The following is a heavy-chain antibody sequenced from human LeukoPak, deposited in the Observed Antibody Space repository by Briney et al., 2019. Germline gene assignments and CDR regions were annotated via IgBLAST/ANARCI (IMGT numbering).Heavy chain of an antibody. J-gene: IGHJ4*02. CDR3: ATSADSSSWYRGDY. CDR1: GYTFTGYY. CDR2: INPNSGGT. D-gene: IGHD6-13*01. V-gene: IGHV1-2*02. Sequence: ASVKVSCKASGYTFTGYYMHWVRQAPGQGLEWMGWINPNSGGTNYAQKFQGRVTMTRGTSISTAYMELSRLRSDDTAVYYCATSADSSSWYRGDYWGQGTLVTVS.